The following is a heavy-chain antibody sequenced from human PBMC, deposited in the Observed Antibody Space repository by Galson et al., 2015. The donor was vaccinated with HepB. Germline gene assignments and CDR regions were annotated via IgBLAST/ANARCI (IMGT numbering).Heavy chain of an antibody. D-gene: IGHD3-22*01. J-gene: IGHJ4*02. CDR3: ARDRGYYYDSSGSYYFDY. Sequence: SLRLSCAASGFTFSDYYMSWIRQAPGKGLEWVSYISSSSSYTNYADSVKGRFTISRDNAKNSLYLQMNSLRAEDTAVYYCARDRGYYYDSSGSYYFDYWGQGTLVTVSS. CDR1: GFTFSDYY. CDR2: ISSSSSYT. V-gene: IGHV3-11*06.